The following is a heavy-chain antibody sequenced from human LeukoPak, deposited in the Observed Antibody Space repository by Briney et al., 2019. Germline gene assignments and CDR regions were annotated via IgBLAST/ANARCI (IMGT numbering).Heavy chain of an antibody. Sequence: PSETLSLTCTVSGGSISTSNYYWGWIRQPPGKGLEWIGNIFYSGSTYYNPSLKSRVTISVDTSKNQFSLKLSSVTAADTAVYYCARTSSSGLVGGYYFDYWGQGTLVTVSS. J-gene: IGHJ4*02. CDR1: GGSISTSNYY. D-gene: IGHD6-19*01. CDR3: ARTSSSGLVGGYYFDY. CDR2: IFYSGST. V-gene: IGHV4-39*07.